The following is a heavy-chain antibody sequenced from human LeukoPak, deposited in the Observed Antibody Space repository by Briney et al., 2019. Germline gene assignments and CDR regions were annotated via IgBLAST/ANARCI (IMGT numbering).Heavy chain of an antibody. CDR3: AKDRGYYYDSSGVGRFDP. Sequence: PGGSLRLSCAASGFTFSDYFMSWIRQAPGKGPEWVSAISGSGGSTYYADSVKGRFTISRDNSKNTLYLQMNSLRAEDTAVYYCAKDRGYYYDSSGVGRFDPWGQGTLVTVSS. V-gene: IGHV3-23*01. J-gene: IGHJ5*02. CDR1: GFTFSDYF. CDR2: ISGSGGST. D-gene: IGHD3-22*01.